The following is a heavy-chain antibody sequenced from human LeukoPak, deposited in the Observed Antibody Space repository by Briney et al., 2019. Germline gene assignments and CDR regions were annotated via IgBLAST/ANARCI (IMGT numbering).Heavy chain of an antibody. V-gene: IGHV3-21*01. Sequence: GGSLRLSCAASGFTFSSYSMNWVRQAPGKGLEWVSSISSSSSYIYYADSVKGRFTISRDNAKNSLYLQMNSLRAEDTAVYYCARDRKSGNSYASECWGQGTLVTVSS. CDR3: ARDRKSGNSYASEC. CDR2: ISSSSSYI. CDR1: GFTFSSYS. J-gene: IGHJ4*02. D-gene: IGHD5-18*01.